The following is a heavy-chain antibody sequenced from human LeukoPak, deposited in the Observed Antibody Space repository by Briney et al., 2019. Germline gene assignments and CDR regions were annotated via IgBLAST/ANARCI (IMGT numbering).Heavy chain of an antibody. CDR1: GGSISSYY. J-gene: IGHJ4*02. CDR3: ASARKDGSGSYYSDY. D-gene: IGHD3-10*01. CDR2: IYTSGST. V-gene: IGHV4-4*07. Sequence: SETLSLTCTVSGGSISSYYWSWIRQPAGKGLEWIGRIYTSGSTNYNPSLKSRVTMSVDTSKNQFSLKLSSVTAADTAVYYCASARKDGSGSYYSDYWGQGTLVTVSS.